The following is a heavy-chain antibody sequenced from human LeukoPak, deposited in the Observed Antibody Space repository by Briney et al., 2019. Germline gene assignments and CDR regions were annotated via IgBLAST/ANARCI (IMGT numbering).Heavy chain of an antibody. V-gene: IGHV3-33*06. Sequence: PGRSLRLSCAASGFTFSSYGMHWVRQAPGKGLEWVAVIWYDGSNKYYADSVKGRFTISRDNSKNTLYLQMNSLRAEDTAVYYCANWSGSLGIWGQGTLVTVSS. J-gene: IGHJ4*02. CDR3: ANWSGSLGI. D-gene: IGHD1-26*01. CDR1: GFTFSSYG. CDR2: IWYDGSNK.